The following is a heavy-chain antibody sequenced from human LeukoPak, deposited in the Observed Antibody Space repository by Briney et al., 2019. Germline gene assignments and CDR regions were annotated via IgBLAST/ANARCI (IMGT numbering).Heavy chain of an antibody. D-gene: IGHD6-19*01. CDR2: INHSGST. V-gene: IGHV4-34*01. CDR1: GGSFSGYY. Sequence: SETLSLTSAVYGGSFSGYYWSWIRQPPGKGLEWIGEINHSGSTNYNPSLKSRVTISVDTSKNQFSLKLSSVTAADTAVYYCARGGGKWLGSNWFDPWGQGTLVTVSS. J-gene: IGHJ5*02. CDR3: ARGGGKWLGSNWFDP.